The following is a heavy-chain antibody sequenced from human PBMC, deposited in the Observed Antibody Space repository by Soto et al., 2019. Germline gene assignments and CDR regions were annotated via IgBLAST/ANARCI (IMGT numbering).Heavy chain of an antibody. D-gene: IGHD2-21*02. V-gene: IGHV1-69*01. J-gene: IGHJ6*02. CDR2: IIPIFGTA. Sequence: QVQLVQSGAEVKKPGSSVKVSCKASGGTFSSYAISWVRQAPGQGLERMGGIIPIFGTANYAQKFQGRVTISADEATSTAYMELSSLRSEDTAVYYCASGPTYCGGDCYRNLYYYGMDVWGQGTTVTVSS. CDR3: ASGPTYCGGDCYRNLYYYGMDV. CDR1: GGTFSSYA.